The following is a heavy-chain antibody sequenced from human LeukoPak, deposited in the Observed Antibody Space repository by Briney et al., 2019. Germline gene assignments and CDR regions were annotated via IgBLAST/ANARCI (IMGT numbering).Heavy chain of an antibody. V-gene: IGHV3-7*03. Sequence: GGSLRLSCEASGFSFSSYWMIWVRQAPGKGLEWVGNIQQDGSGKEYVDAVKGRFTISRENAKNSLYLQMDSLRAEDTAVYYCARDGDDTSGYFSPFDYWGQGTLVTVSS. CDR2: IQQDGSGK. J-gene: IGHJ4*02. D-gene: IGHD3-22*01. CDR3: ARDGDDTSGYFSPFDY. CDR1: GFSFSSYW.